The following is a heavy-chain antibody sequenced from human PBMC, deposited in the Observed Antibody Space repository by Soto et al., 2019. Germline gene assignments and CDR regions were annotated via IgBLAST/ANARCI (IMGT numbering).Heavy chain of an antibody. D-gene: IGHD6-19*01. CDR2: IEQDGSDK. CDR3: ASSAHSSIFDY. CDR1: GFTFSSHW. J-gene: IGHJ4*02. V-gene: IGHV3-7*01. Sequence: EVQLVESGGGLVQPGGSLRLSCAASGFTFSSHWMGWVRQAPGKGLEWVANIEQDGSDKYYVDSVKGRFTISRDNAKNSLYLQMNNLRAEYAAVYYCASSAHSSIFDYWGQGTLATVYS.